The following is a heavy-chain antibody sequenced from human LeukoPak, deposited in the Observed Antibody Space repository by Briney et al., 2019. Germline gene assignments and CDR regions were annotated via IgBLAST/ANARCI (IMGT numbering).Heavy chain of an antibody. V-gene: IGHV4-4*09. D-gene: IGHD6-19*01. CDR1: GVSISRFY. J-gene: IGHJ4*02. CDR2: IYNGVPT. CDR3: VQTTGWPGFDY. Sequence: SETLSLICTTSGVSISRFYWSWVRQPPGKGLEWIGNIYNGVPTFFNPSLKSRVTISVDTSRRQFSLELASVTAADTAVYYCVQTTGWPGFDYRGQGILVTVSS.